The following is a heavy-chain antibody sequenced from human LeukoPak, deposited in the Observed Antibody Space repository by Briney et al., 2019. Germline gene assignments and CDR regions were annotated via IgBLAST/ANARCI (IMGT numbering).Heavy chain of an antibody. CDR2: INSDWSST. Sequence: PGGSLRLSCAAPGFTFSSYWISLVRQAPGKGQVWVSRINSDWSSTSYADSVKGRFTITRDNAKNTLYLQMNSLRAEDTAVYYCARSVGGYGYPFDYWGQGTLVTVSS. D-gene: IGHD5-18*01. V-gene: IGHV3-74*01. J-gene: IGHJ4*02. CDR1: GFTFSSYW. CDR3: ARSVGGYGYPFDY.